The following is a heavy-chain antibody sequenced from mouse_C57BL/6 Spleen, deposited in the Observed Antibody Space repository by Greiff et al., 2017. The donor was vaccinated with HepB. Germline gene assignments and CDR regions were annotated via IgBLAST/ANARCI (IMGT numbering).Heavy chain of an antibody. J-gene: IGHJ3*01. CDR1: GFNIKDDY. V-gene: IGHV14-4*01. D-gene: IGHD2-4*01. Sequence: VQLQQSGAELVRPGASVKLSCTASGFNIKDDYMHWVKQRPEQGLEWIGWIDPENGDTEYASKFQGKATITADTSSNTAYLQLSSLTSEDTAVYYCTTNYDGGFAYWGHGTLVTVSA. CDR2: IDPENGDT. CDR3: TTNYDGGFAY.